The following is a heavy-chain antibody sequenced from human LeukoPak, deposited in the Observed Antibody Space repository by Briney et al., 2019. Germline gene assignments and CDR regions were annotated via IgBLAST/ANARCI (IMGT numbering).Heavy chain of an antibody. Sequence: ASVKVSCKASGYTFTGYYMHWVRQAPGQGLEWMGRINPNSGGTNYAQKFQGRVTMTRDTSTSTAYMELSRLRSDDTAVYYCARVLTGYYNFDYWGQGTLVTVSS. V-gene: IGHV1-2*06. D-gene: IGHD3-9*01. CDR2: INPNSGGT. J-gene: IGHJ4*02. CDR1: GYTFTGYY. CDR3: ARVLTGYYNFDY.